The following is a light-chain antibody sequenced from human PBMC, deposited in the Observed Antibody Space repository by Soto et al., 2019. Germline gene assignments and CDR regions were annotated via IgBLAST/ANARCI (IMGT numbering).Light chain of an antibody. J-gene: IGKJ4*01. Sequence: EIMLTQSPGTLSLYPGERATLSCRASQSVSSSYLAWYQQKPGQAPRLLIYVASSRPTGIPDRFSGSGSGTDFTLTISRLEPEDFAVYYCQQYGSSRLTFGGGTKVEIK. CDR3: QQYGSSRLT. CDR2: VAS. V-gene: IGKV3-20*01. CDR1: QSVSSSY.